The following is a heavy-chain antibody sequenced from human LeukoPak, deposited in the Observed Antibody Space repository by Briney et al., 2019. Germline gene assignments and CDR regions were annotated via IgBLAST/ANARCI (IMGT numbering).Heavy chain of an antibody. CDR1: GFTFSSSS. Sequence: PGGSLRLSCAAAGFTFSSSSMNWVRQTPGKGLEWVSSISGERKYIYYADSVTGRFTISRDNAKNSLYLQMNSLRAEDTAVYYCARGAVFQGNYDYWGQGTQVTVSS. V-gene: IGHV3-21*01. CDR3: ARGAVFQGNYDY. D-gene: IGHD3-10*01. CDR2: ISGERKYI. J-gene: IGHJ4*02.